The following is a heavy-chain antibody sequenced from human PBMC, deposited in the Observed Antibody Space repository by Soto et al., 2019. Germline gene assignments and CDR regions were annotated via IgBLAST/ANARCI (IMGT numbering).Heavy chain of an antibody. CDR1: GYTFTSYG. V-gene: IGHV1-18*01. J-gene: IGHJ6*02. D-gene: IGHD2-8*01. CDR2: ISAYNGNT. Sequence: ASVKVSCKASGYTFTSYGISWVRQAPGQGLEWMGWISAYNGNTNYAQKLQGRVTMTTDTSTSTAYMELRSLRSDDTAVYYCARAGMVQTVINAYYYYGMDVWGQGTTVTVSS. CDR3: ARAGMVQTVINAYYYYGMDV.